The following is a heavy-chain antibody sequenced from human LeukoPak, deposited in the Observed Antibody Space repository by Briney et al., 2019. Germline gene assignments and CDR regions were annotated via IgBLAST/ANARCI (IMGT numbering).Heavy chain of an antibody. V-gene: IGHV4-39*01. Sequence: AETLSLTCTASGGSISSSSYYWGWNPQPPGKGLEWIGSIYYSGSTYYNPSLKSRFTISVDTSKNPFSLKLSSVTAADTAVYYCARVPTGDWYFDLWGRGTLVTVSS. CDR2: IYYSGST. J-gene: IGHJ2*01. CDR1: GGSISSSSYY. CDR3: ARVPTGDWYFDL.